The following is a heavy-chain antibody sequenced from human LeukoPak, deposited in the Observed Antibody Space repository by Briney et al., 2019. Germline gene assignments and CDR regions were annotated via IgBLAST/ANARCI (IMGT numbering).Heavy chain of an antibody. CDR2: INGDGSST. CDR3: ARGSSSTLFDY. Sequence: GGSPRLSCAASAFTFSSYWMHWVRQAPGKGLVWVSRINGDGSSTSYADSVKGRFAISRDNAKNTLYLQMNSLRAEDTAVYYCARGSSSTLFDYWGQGTLVTVSS. D-gene: IGHD6-6*01. V-gene: IGHV3-74*01. J-gene: IGHJ4*02. CDR1: AFTFSSYW.